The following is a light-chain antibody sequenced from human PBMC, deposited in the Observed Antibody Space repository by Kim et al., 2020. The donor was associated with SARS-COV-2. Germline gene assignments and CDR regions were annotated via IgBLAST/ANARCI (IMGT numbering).Light chain of an antibody. V-gene: IGLV2-8*01. CDR1: SSDVGGYNY. CDR3: SPFAAISNFV. CDR2: EVS. J-gene: IGLJ1*01. Sequence: QSVLTQPPSASGSPGQSLTFSCTGTSSDVGGYNYVSWYQHHPGKAPKLMIFEVSKRPSGVPDRFSGSKSGNTASLTVSGLQAEDEADYYCSPFAAISNFVFGTGTKVTVL.